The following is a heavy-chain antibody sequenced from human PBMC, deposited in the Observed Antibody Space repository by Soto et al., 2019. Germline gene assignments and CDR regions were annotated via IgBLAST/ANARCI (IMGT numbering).Heavy chain of an antibody. Sequence: SGGSLRLSCAASGFTFSSYSMNWVRQAPGKGLEWVSYISSSSSTIYYADSVKGRFTISRDNAKNSLYLQMNSLRAEDTAVYYCARDYITAMGKRDAFDIWGQGTMVTVSS. CDR1: GFTFSSYS. V-gene: IGHV3-48*01. D-gene: IGHD5-18*01. J-gene: IGHJ3*02. CDR3: ARDYITAMGKRDAFDI. CDR2: ISSSSSTI.